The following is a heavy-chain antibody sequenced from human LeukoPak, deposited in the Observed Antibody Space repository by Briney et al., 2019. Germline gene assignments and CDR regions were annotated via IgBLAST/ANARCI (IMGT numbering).Heavy chain of an antibody. CDR1: GFTVSSNY. D-gene: IGHD1-26*01. CDR2: IYSGGST. CDR3: ARFMYNRVGATSDY. J-gene: IGHJ4*02. V-gene: IGHV3-53*01. Sequence: GSLRLFCAASGFTVSSNYMSWVRQAPGKGLEWVSVIYSGGSTYYADSVKGRFTISRDNSKNTLYLQMNSLRAEDTAVYYCARFMYNRVGATSDYWGQGTLVTVSS.